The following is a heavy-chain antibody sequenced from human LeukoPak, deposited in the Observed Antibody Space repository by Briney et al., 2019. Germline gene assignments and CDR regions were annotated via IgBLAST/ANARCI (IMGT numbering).Heavy chain of an antibody. V-gene: IGHV3-30*04. CDR2: ISYDGSNK. CDR3: AREWIGGFDY. J-gene: IGHJ4*02. CDR1: GFTLSSYA. Sequence: GGCLRLSCAASGFTLSSYAMHWVRQAPGQGLEWGAVISYDGSNKYYADSVKGRFTISRDNSKNTLYLQMNSLRAEATAVYYCAREWIGGFDYWGQGTLVTVSS. D-gene: IGHD3-3*01.